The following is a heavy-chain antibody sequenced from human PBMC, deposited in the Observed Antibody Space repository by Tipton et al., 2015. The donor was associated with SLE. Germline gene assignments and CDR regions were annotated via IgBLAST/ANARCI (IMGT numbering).Heavy chain of an antibody. J-gene: IGHJ4*02. CDR1: GGSISSGGYY. Sequence: TLSLTCTVSGGSISSGGYYWSWIRQHPGKGLEWIGSIYYSGSTFYSQSLKSRVTISADTSQNQFSLKLSSVTAADTAMYYCARGYSSVRRSVYWGQGTLVTVPS. CDR2: IYYSGST. D-gene: IGHD6-19*01. V-gene: IGHV4-39*07. CDR3: ARGYSSVRRSVY.